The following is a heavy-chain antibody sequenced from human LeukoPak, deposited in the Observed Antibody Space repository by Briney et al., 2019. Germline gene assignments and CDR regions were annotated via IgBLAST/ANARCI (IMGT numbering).Heavy chain of an antibody. CDR1: GFTFSSYW. D-gene: IGHD6-13*01. Sequence: GGSLRLSCAAPGFTFSSYWMSRVRQAPGKGLEWVANIKQDGSEKYYVDSVKGRFTISRDNAKNSLYLQMNSLRAEDTAMYYCARDSAGNDYWGQGTLVTVSS. J-gene: IGHJ4*02. V-gene: IGHV3-7*01. CDR3: ARDSAGNDY. CDR2: IKQDGSEK.